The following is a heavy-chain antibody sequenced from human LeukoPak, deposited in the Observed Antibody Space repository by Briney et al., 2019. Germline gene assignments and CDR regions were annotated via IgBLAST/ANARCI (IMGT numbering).Heavy chain of an antibody. Sequence: PSETLSLTCTVSGVSISSYYWSWIRQPPGKGLEWIGYIYYSGSTNYNPSLKSRVTISVDTSKNQFSLKLSSVTAADTAVYYCAGGIAVAVDYWGQGTLVTVSS. CDR3: AGGIAVAVDY. J-gene: IGHJ4*02. CDR2: IYYSGST. D-gene: IGHD6-19*01. CDR1: GVSISSYY. V-gene: IGHV4-59*01.